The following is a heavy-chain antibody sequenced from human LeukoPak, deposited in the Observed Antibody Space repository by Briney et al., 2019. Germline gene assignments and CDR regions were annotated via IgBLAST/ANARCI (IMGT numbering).Heavy chain of an antibody. J-gene: IGHJ4*02. CDR1: GFTFSSYW. CDR2: IKQDGSEK. V-gene: IGHV3-7*01. D-gene: IGHD3-22*01. CDR3: AREADYYDSSGYYDY. Sequence: PGGSLRLSCAASGFTFSSYWMSWVRQAPGKGLEWVANIKQDGSEKYYVDSVKGRFTISRDNAKNSLYLQMNSLRAEDTAVYYCAREADYYDSSGYYDYWGQGTLVTVSS.